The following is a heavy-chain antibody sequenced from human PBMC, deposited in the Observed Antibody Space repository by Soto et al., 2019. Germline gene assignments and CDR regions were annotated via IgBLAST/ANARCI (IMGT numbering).Heavy chain of an antibody. D-gene: IGHD6-19*01. CDR1: GVTFSNYA. Sequence: QVQLVQSGAEVKKPGSSVKVSCKASGVTFSNYAISWVRQAPGQGLEWMGGIIPIFGTANNPQKFQGRVTITADESTSTAYMELSSLRSEDTAVYYCARDGIGIAVAGTYNGMDVWGQGTTVTVSS. J-gene: IGHJ6*02. V-gene: IGHV1-69*01. CDR3: ARDGIGIAVAGTYNGMDV. CDR2: IIPIFGTA.